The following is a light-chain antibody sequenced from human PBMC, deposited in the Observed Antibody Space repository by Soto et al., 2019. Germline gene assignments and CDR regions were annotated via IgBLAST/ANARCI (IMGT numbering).Light chain of an antibody. V-gene: IGKV3-20*01. J-gene: IGKJ5*01. Sequence: EIVLTQSPGTLSLSPGERATLSCRASQSFSSTYLAWYQQKPGQAPRLLVYGASSRATGIPDRFSGFGSGTDFTLTISRLEPEDFAVYFCKKYGSSPITFGQGKRREIK. CDR2: GAS. CDR3: KKYGSSPIT. CDR1: QSFSSTY.